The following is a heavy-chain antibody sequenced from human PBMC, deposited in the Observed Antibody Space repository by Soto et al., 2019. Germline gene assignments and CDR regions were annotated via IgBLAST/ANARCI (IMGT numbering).Heavy chain of an antibody. Sequence: QVQLQESGPGLVKPSQTLSLTCTVSGGSISSGGYYWSWIRQHPGKGLEWIGYIYYSGSTYYNPSLKSRVTLSVDTSKKHCSLKLSSVTAADTAGYYCGVVVITKGWLHPWGQGTLVTVSS. V-gene: IGHV4-31*03. CDR2: IYYSGST. CDR1: GGSISSGGYY. D-gene: IGHD3-22*01. CDR3: GVVVITKGWLHP. J-gene: IGHJ5*02.